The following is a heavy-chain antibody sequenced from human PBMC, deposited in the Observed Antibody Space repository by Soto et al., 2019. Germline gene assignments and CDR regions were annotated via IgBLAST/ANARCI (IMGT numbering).Heavy chain of an antibody. CDR1: GFTFSNFA. Sequence: EVQLLESGGDLVQPGGSLRLSCAASGFTFSNFALTWVRQAPGKGLEWVSSISYSGGNTYQADSVKGRFSISRDNSKNTLYLQMHSLRTEDTALYYCARDRGVAARGGYFDYWGQGTLVTVSS. D-gene: IGHD6-6*01. J-gene: IGHJ4*02. V-gene: IGHV3-23*01. CDR2: ISYSGGNT. CDR3: ARDRGVAARGGYFDY.